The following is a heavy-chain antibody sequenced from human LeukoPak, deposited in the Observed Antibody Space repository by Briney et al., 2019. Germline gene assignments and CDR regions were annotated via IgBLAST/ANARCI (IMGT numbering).Heavy chain of an antibody. D-gene: IGHD4-23*01. J-gene: IGHJ4*02. Sequence: ASVKVSCKVSGYTLTELSMHWVRQAPGKGLEWMGGFDPEDGETIYAQKFQGRVTMTEDTSTDTAYMELSRLRSDDTAVYYCARATSTVVTPLGGEFDYWGQGTLVTVSS. CDR2: FDPEDGET. CDR3: ARATSTVVTPLGGEFDY. CDR1: GYTLTELS. V-gene: IGHV1-24*01.